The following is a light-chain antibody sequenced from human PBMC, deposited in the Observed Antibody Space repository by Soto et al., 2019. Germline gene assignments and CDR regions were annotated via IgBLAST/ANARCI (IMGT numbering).Light chain of an antibody. V-gene: IGKV3-11*01. CDR2: EAS. J-gene: IGKJ5*01. Sequence: IVLTKSPATVTVTPGERVTLSCRASENINNYLAWYQQRPGQAPRLLIYEASSRATGVPARFIGSGSGTDFTLTISSLEPEDFAIYYCQKRGNWPHFGQGTRLEIK. CDR1: ENINNY. CDR3: QKRGNWPH.